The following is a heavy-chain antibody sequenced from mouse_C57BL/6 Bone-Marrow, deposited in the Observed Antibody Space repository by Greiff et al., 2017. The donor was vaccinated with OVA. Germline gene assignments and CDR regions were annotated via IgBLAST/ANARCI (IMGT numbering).Heavy chain of an antibody. V-gene: IGHV1-64*01. D-gene: IGHD1-1*01. J-gene: IGHJ2*01. CDR2: IHPNSGST. CDR1: GYTFTSYW. Sequence: QVQLQQPGAELVKPGASVRLSCKASGYTFTSYWMHWVKQRPGQGLEWIGMIHPNSGSTNYNEKFKSKATLTVDKSSSTTYMQLSSLTSEDSAVYYCAGLLRSYFDYWGKGTTLTVSS. CDR3: AGLLRSYFDY.